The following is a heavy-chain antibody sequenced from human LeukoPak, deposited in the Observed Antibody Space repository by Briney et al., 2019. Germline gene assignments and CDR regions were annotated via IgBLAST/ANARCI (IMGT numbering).Heavy chain of an antibody. CDR3: ARGGYYYDSSGPDY. V-gene: IGHV3-48*01. Sequence: PGGSLRLSCAVSGFTFSSYGMNWVRQAPGKGLEWVSYISTSSSTIYYADSEKGRFTISRDSAKNSLYLQMNSLRAEDTAVYYCARGGYYYDSSGPDYWGQGTLVTVSS. J-gene: IGHJ4*02. D-gene: IGHD3-22*01. CDR2: ISTSSSTI. CDR1: GFTFSSYG.